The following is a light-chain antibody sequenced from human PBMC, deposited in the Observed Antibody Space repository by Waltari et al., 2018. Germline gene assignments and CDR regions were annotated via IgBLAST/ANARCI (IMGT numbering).Light chain of an antibody. V-gene: IGKV1-39*01. J-gene: IGKJ4*01. CDR2: AAS. CDR1: QSVTSY. Sequence: DIQMTQSPSSLSASVVDSVTITCRASQSVTSYLNWYQQKPGKAPKLLIYAASSLQSGVPSRFSGSGSGTDFTLTISSLQPEDFATYYCQQLHSYPVTFGGGTKVEIK. CDR3: QQLHSYPVT.